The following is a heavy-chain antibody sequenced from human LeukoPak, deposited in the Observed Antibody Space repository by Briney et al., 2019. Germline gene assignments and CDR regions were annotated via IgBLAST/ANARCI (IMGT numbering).Heavy chain of an antibody. Sequence: SETLSLTCTVSGGSISSYYWSWIRQPPGKGLEWIGYISYSGSTNYNPSLKSRITISVDTSKNQFSLKVSSVTAADTAVYYCARDDREDTYYYYGMDVWGQGTTVTVSS. CDR1: GGSISSYY. CDR3: ARDDREDTYYYYGMDV. D-gene: IGHD2-15*01. J-gene: IGHJ6*02. CDR2: ISYSGST. V-gene: IGHV4-59*01.